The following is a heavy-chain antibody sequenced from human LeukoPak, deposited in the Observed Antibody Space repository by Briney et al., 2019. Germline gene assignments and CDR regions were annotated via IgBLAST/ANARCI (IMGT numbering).Heavy chain of an antibody. D-gene: IGHD3-3*01. Sequence: GGSLRLSCAASGFTVSSNYMSWVRQAPGKGLEWVSVIYSGGNTYYADSVKGRFTISRDNAKNSLYLQMNSLRAEDTAVYYCARSMTYYDFWSGFYYFDYWGQGTLVTVSS. CDR3: ARSMTYYDFWSGFYYFDY. J-gene: IGHJ4*02. CDR2: IYSGGNT. V-gene: IGHV3-53*01. CDR1: GFTVSSNY.